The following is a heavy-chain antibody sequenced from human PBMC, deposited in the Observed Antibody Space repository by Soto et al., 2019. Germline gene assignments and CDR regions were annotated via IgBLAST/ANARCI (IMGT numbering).Heavy chain of an antibody. CDR1: GFTVSSNY. CDR3: ARDLSSKGGYFDY. V-gene: IGHV3-53*01. Sequence: PGGSLRLSCAASGFTVSSNYMSWVRQAPGKGLEWVSVIYSGGSTYYADSVKGRFTISRDNSKNTLYLQMNSLRAEDTAVYYCARDLSSKGGYFDYWGQGTLVTVSS. J-gene: IGHJ4*02. D-gene: IGHD2-2*01. CDR2: IYSGGST.